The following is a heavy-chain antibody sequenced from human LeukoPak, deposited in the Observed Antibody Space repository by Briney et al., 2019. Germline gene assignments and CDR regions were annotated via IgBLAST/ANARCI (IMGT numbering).Heavy chain of an antibody. D-gene: IGHD6-13*01. CDR1: GGSFSGYY. CDR2: INHSGST. J-gene: IGHJ4*02. Sequence: PSETLSLTCAVYGGSFSGYYWSWIRQPPGKGLEWIGEINHSGSTNYNPSLKSRVTISVDTSKNQFSLKLSSVTAADTAVYYCARGRRAGFFDYWGQGTLVTVSS. CDR3: ARGRRAGFFDY. V-gene: IGHV4-34*01.